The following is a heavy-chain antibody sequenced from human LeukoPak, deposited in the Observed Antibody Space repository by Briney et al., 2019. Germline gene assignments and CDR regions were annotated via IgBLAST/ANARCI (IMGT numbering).Heavy chain of an antibody. CDR1: GFIFSRYW. CDR2: INSDGSST. Sequence: GGSLRLTCAASGFIFSRYWMNWVRQAPGKGPVWVSRINSDGSSTSYADSVKGRFTISRDNAKNTLYLQMNSLRAEDTAVYYCARDPRYCGGDCYTFDYWGQGTLVTVSS. V-gene: IGHV3-74*01. J-gene: IGHJ4*02. CDR3: ARDPRYCGGDCYTFDY. D-gene: IGHD2-21*02.